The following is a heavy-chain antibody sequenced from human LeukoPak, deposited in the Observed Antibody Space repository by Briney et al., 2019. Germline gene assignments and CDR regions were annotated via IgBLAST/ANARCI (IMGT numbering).Heavy chain of an antibody. V-gene: IGHV4-59*01. D-gene: IGHD1-1*01. J-gene: IGHJ4*02. CDR3: VRPESAGTKYRFDY. CDR2: IYYSGST. Sequence: QSSETLSLTCTVSGGSISSYYWNWIRQPPGKGLEWIGYIYYSGSTNYNPSLKSRVTISVDTSKNHVSLNLTSVTAADTAVYYCVRPESAGTKYRFDYWGQGALVTVS. CDR1: GGSISSYY.